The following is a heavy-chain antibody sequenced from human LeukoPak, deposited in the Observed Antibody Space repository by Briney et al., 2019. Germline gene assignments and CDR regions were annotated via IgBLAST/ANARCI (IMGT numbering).Heavy chain of an antibody. D-gene: IGHD2-8*01. J-gene: IGHJ4*02. Sequence: GGSLRLSCAASGFTFSTYAMSWVRQAPGKGLDWVSAISGSGGSTNYADSVKGRFTISRDNSKNTLYLQANSLRAEDTAVYYCAKGTLGYCTNAVCYPFDYWGQGTLVTVSS. CDR3: AKGTLGYCTNAVCYPFDY. CDR2: ISGSGGST. V-gene: IGHV3-23*01. CDR1: GFTFSTYA.